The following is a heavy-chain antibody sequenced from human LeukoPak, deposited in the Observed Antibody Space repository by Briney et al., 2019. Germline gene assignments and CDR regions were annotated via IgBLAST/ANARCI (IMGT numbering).Heavy chain of an antibody. J-gene: IGHJ3*02. D-gene: IGHD6-19*01. CDR2: IYYSGST. Sequence: SETLSLTCTVSGGSISSYYWSWIRQPPGKGLEWIGYIYYSGSTNYNPSLKSRVTISVDTSKNQFSLKLSSVTAADTAVYCARHKYSSGWPPEGAFDIWGQGTMVTVSS. CDR1: GGSISSYY. CDR3: ARHKYSSGWPPEGAFDI. V-gene: IGHV4-59*08.